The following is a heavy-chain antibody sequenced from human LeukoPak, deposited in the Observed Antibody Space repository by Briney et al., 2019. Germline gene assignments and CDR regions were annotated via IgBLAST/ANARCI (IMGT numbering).Heavy chain of an antibody. J-gene: IGHJ2*01. D-gene: IGHD5-18*01. CDR2: INHSGST. Sequence: SETLSLTCAVYGGSFSGYYWSWIRQPPGKGLEWIGEINHSGSTNYNPSLKSRVTISVDTSKDQFSLKLSSVTAADTAVYYCARDVPSWWRTALVMYIDLWGRGTLVTVSS. CDR1: GGSFSGYY. CDR3: ARDVPSWWRTALVMYIDL. V-gene: IGHV4-34*01.